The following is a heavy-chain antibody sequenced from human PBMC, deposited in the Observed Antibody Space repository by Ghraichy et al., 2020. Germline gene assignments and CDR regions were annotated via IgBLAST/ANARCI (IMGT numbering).Heavy chain of an antibody. Sequence: GGSLRLSCAASGFTFSSYWMSWVRQAPGKGLEWVANIKQDGSEKYYVNSVKGRFTISRDNAKNSLYLQMNSLRAEDTAVYYCARDHVGATMGLATNDAFDIWGQGTMVTVSS. V-gene: IGHV3-7*03. CDR3: ARDHVGATMGLATNDAFDI. CDR2: IKQDGSEK. CDR1: GFTFSSYW. D-gene: IGHD1-26*01. J-gene: IGHJ3*02.